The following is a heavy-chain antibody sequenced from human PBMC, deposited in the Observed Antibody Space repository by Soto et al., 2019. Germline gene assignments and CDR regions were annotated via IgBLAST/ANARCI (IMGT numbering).Heavy chain of an antibody. D-gene: IGHD5-12*01. V-gene: IGHV1-2*04. CDR3: ARESGGATATLDYYYFYMDV. J-gene: IGHJ6*03. CDR2: INPNSGVT. Sequence: QVQLVQSGAEVKKPGASVTISCRASGDTFTGYDMHWVRPAPGQGLEWMGWINPNSGVTKYAQKFQGWVTMTRDTSIRTVYMELSRLRSDDTAVYYCARESGGATATLDYYYFYMDVWGTGTTVTVSS. CDR1: GDTFTGYD.